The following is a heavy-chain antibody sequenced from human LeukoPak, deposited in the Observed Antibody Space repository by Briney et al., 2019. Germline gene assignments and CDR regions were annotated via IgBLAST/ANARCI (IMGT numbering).Heavy chain of an antibody. Sequence: ASVKVSCKASGYTFTVYYMHWVRQAPGQGLEWMGWINPNSGGTNYAQKFQGRVTMTRGTSISTAYMELSRRRSDDTAVYYCARGASGVYTVTTSWFDPWGQGTLVTVSS. V-gene: IGHV1-2*02. CDR1: GYTFTVYY. CDR2: INPNSGGT. CDR3: ARGASGVYTVTTSWFDP. D-gene: IGHD4-17*01. J-gene: IGHJ5*02.